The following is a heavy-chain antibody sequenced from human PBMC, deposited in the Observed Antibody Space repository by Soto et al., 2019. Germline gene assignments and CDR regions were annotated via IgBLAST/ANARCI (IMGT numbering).Heavy chain of an antibody. J-gene: IGHJ4*02. V-gene: IGHV3-33*01. CDR2: IWYDGSNK. D-gene: IGHD4-17*01. CDR3: ARDRPRTTVTTILSY. CDR1: GFTFSSYG. Sequence: QVQLVESGGGVVQPGRSLRLSCAASGFTFSSYGMHWVRQAPGKGLEWVAVIWYDGSNKYYADSVKGRFTISRDNSKNTLYLQMNSLRAEDTAVYYCARDRPRTTVTTILSYWDQGTLVTVSS.